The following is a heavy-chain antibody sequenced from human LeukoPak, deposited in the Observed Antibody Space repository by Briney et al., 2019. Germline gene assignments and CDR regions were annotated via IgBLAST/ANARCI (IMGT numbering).Heavy chain of an antibody. Sequence: SVKVSCKFSGGIFSSYANNWVRQAPGRGLEWMGGIIPILGTTNYAQMFQGRVTITADESTSTAYMDLSSLRSEDTAVYYCARGAAAAAFDIWGQGTTVTVSS. CDR3: ARGAAAAAFDI. CDR2: IIPILGTT. CDR1: GGIFSSYA. D-gene: IGHD6-13*01. V-gene: IGHV1-69*01. J-gene: IGHJ3*02.